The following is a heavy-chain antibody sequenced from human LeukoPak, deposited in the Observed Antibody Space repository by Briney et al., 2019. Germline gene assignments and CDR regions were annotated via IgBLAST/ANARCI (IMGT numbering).Heavy chain of an antibody. V-gene: IGHV4-59*01. Sequence: SETLSLTCTVSGGSISSYYWSWIRQPPGKGLGWIGYIYYSGSTNYNPSLKSRVTISVDTSKNQFSLKLSSVTAADTAVYYCASGVSGYSYLGYWGQGTLVTVSS. CDR1: GGSISSYY. J-gene: IGHJ4*02. CDR3: ASGVSGYSYLGY. CDR2: IYYSGST. D-gene: IGHD5-18*01.